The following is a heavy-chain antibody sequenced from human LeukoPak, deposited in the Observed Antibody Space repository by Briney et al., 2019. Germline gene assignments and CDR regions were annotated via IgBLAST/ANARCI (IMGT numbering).Heavy chain of an antibody. Sequence: GGSLRLSCAASGFTFDDYGMSWVRQAPGKGLEWVSGINWNGGSTGYADSVKGRFTISRDNAKNSLYLQMNSLRAEDTALYYCAKDTRHYSSGWYNGPCDYWGQGTLVTVSS. V-gene: IGHV3-20*04. CDR1: GFTFDDYG. J-gene: IGHJ4*02. CDR2: INWNGGST. CDR3: AKDTRHYSSGWYNGPCDY. D-gene: IGHD6-19*01.